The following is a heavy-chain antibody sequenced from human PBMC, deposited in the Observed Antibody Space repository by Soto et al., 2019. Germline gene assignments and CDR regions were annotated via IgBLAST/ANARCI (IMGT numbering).Heavy chain of an antibody. CDR2: IIPMFGTP. J-gene: IGHJ4*02. V-gene: IGHV1-69*06. Sequence: QVQPVQSGSEVKKPGSSVKVSCKASGGTFSNYAYSWVRQAPGQGLEWMGGIIPMFGTPNYAQKFQDRVTITADKSTSTTYMELSSLRSEDTAIYYCARDVLGGPNVYFGDWGQGTLVSVSS. CDR3: ARDVLGGPNVYFGD. CDR1: GGTFSNYA. D-gene: IGHD3-3*01.